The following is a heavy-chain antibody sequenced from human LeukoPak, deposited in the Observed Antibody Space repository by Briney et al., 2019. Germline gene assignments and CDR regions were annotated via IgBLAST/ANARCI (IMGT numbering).Heavy chain of an antibody. CDR2: ISAYNGNT. Sequence: ASVKVSCKAPGGTFSSYAISWVRQAPGQGLEWMGWISAYNGNTNYAQKLQGRVTMTTDTSTSTAYMELRSLRSDDTAVYYCARDNPLPLSMIVVGHVSFDYWGQGTLVTVSS. CDR3: ARDNPLPLSMIVVGHVSFDY. D-gene: IGHD3-22*01. V-gene: IGHV1-18*01. J-gene: IGHJ4*02. CDR1: GGTFSSYA.